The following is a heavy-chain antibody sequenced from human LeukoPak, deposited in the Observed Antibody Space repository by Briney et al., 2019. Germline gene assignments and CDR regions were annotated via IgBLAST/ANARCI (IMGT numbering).Heavy chain of an antibody. J-gene: IGHJ4*02. D-gene: IGHD5-24*01. CDR2: ISSSSSYI. CDR1: GFTFSSYS. CDR3: ARDGIEMATI. Sequence: GGSLRLSCAASGFTFSSYSMNWVRQAPGKGLEWVSSISSSSSYIYYADSVKGRFTISRDNAKNSLYLHMNSLRAEDTAVYYCARDGIEMATIWGQGTLVTVSS. V-gene: IGHV3-21*01.